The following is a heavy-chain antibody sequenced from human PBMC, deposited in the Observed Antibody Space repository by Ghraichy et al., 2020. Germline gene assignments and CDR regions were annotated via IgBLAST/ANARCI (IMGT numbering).Heavy chain of an antibody. D-gene: IGHD3-9*01. CDR2: IVVGSGNT. V-gene: IGHV1-58*02. CDR3: AAVTGRYFDWYRGVPYYGMDV. Sequence: SVKVSCKTSGFTFTSPAMQWERQARGQRLEWIGWIVVGSGNTNYAQKFQERVTITRDMSTSTAYMELSSLRSEDTAVYYCAAVTGRYFDWYRGVPYYGMDVWGQGTTVTVSS. CDR1: GFTFTSPA. J-gene: IGHJ6*02.